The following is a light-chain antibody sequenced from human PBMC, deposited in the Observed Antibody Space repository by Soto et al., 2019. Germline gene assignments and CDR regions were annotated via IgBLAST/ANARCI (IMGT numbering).Light chain of an antibody. V-gene: IGLV2-14*01. Sequence: QSVLTQPASVSGSPGPSITISCTGTSSDVGGYNYVSWYQQHPGKAPKLMIYEVSNRPSGVSNRFSGSKSGNTASLTISGLQAEDEADYYCISYTSSSTLVVFGGGTKRPVL. J-gene: IGLJ3*02. CDR1: SSDVGGYNY. CDR3: ISYTSSSTLVV. CDR2: EVS.